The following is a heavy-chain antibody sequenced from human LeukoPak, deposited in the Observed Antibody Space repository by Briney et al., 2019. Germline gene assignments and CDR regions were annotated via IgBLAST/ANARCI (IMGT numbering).Heavy chain of an antibody. J-gene: IGHJ4*02. CDR2: INWNGGST. V-gene: IGHV3-20*01. Sequence: GGSLRLSCAAPGFTFDDHGMSWVRQAPGKGLEWVSGINWNGGSTGYADSVKGRFTVSRDNAKNSLYLQMNSLRAEDTALYHCARVPGGSYYGDFDYWGQGILVTVSS. CDR3: ARVPGGSYYGDFDY. D-gene: IGHD1-26*01. CDR1: GFTFDDHG.